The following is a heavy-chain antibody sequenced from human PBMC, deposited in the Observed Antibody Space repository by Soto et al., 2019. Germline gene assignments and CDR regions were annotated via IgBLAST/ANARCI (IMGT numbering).Heavy chain of an antibody. Sequence: GESLKISCKGSGYSFTSYWISWVRQMPGKGLEWMGRIDPSDSYTNYSPSFQGHVTISADKSISTAYLQWSSLKASDTAMYYCASPSYCSGGSCYSDSYCGMDVWGQGTTVIVS. J-gene: IGHJ6*02. D-gene: IGHD2-15*01. V-gene: IGHV5-10-1*01. CDR1: GYSFTSYW. CDR3: ASPSYCSGGSCYSDSYCGMDV. CDR2: IDPSDSYT.